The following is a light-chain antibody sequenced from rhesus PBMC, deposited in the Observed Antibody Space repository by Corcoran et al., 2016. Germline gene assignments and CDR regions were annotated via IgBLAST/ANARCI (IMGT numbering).Light chain of an antibody. CDR2: EVS. Sequence: DIVMTQTPLSLPLTPGEPASISCRSSQSLLDSEDGNTYLDWYLQKPGQSPQPLIYEVSTRASGGPDRFRGSGSDTDFTMKISRVEGGGVGVYYCMQYTHIPWTFGQGTKVEIK. V-gene: IGKV2-86*01. CDR3: MQYTHIPWT. J-gene: IGKJ1*01. CDR1: QSLLDSEDGNTY.